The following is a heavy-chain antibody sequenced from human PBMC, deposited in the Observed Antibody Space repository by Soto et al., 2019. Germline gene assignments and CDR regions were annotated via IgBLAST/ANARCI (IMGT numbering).Heavy chain of an antibody. V-gene: IGHV4-34*01. J-gene: IGHJ5*02. D-gene: IGHD2-15*01. Sequence: SETLSLTCAVYGGSFSGYYWSWIRQPPGKGLEWIGEINHSGSTNYNPSLKSRVTISVDTSKNQFSLKLSSETAADTAVYYCARGEVVVAATRLNWFDPWGQGTLVTVSS. CDR3: ARGEVVVAATRLNWFDP. CDR1: GGSFSGYY. CDR2: INHSGST.